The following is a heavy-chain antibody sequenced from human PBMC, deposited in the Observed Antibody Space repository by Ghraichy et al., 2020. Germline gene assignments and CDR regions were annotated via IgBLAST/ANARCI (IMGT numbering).Heavy chain of an antibody. J-gene: IGHJ3*02. D-gene: IGHD2-2*01. CDR1: GFIFTSYS. CDR2: ISISSIYI. Sequence: GGSLRLSCAASGFIFTSYSLNWVRQAPGKGLEWVSSISISSIYIYYAESVQGRFTISRDNARNSLYLQMSSLRAEDTAVYYCASSTTSYRSSVLNAFDIWGQGTMVTVSS. V-gene: IGHV3-21*01. CDR3: ASSTTSYRSSVLNAFDI.